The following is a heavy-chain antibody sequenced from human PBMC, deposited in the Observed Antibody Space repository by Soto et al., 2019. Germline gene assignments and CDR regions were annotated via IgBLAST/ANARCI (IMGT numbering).Heavy chain of an antibody. J-gene: IGHJ5*02. D-gene: IGHD1-1*01. V-gene: IGHV4-4*07. CDR3: AKWSQQLGGWGLDP. CDR2: IYSGGI. Sequence: SETLSLTCTISGGSISSDLWTWIRQPAGKGLEFIGRIYSGGINYNPSLRSRATMSVDTSKNEFSVRLSSVSAADTAVYYCAKWSQQLGGWGLDPWGHGTLVTVSS. CDR1: GGSISSDL.